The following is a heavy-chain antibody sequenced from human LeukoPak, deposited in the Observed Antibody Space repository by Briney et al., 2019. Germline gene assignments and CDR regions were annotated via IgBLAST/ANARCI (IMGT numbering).Heavy chain of an antibody. D-gene: IGHD1-26*01. J-gene: IGHJ4*02. CDR1: GFTFSSFA. CDR3: AGAYSPTEY. Sequence: GGSLRLSCAASGFTFSSFAVHWVRPAPGEGLEWVAFISYVARDTYYGDSVKGRFIVSRDNSKKMVYLQMNSRTTADTAVYYCAGAYSPTEYWGQESLVTVSS. CDR2: ISYVARDT. V-gene: IGHV3-30*04.